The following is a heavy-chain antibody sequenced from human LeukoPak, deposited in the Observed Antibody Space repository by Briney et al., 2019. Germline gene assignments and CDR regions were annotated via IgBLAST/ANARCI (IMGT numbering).Heavy chain of an antibody. D-gene: IGHD3-10*01. CDR2: INPNSGGT. V-gene: IGHV1-2*04. J-gene: IGHJ3*02. CDR3: ARVRGRFGEYAFDI. CDR1: GYTFTGHY. Sequence: ASVKVSCKASGYTFTGHYMHWVRQAPGQGLEWMGWINPNSGGTNYAQKFQGWVTMTRDTSISTAYMELSRLRSDDTAVYYCARVRGRFGEYAFDIWGQGTMVTVSS.